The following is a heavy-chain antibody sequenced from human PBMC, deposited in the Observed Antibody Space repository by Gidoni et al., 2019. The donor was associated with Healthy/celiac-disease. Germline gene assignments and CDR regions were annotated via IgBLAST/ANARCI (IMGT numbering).Heavy chain of an antibody. CDR2: IYTSGST. CDR1: GGPISSYY. J-gene: IGHJ5*02. CDR3: AREGGYLTVFWSGYTNWFDP. V-gene: IGHV4-4*07. D-gene: IGHD3-3*01. Sequence: QVQLQESGPGLVKPSETLSLTCTVSGGPISSYYWSWIRQPAGKGLEWIGRIYTSGSTNYNPSLKSRVTMSVDTSKNQFSLKLSSVTAADTAVYYCAREGGYLTVFWSGYTNWFDPWGQGTLVTVSS.